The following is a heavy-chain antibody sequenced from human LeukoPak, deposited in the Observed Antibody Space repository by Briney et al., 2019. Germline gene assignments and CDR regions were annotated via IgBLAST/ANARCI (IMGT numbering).Heavy chain of an antibody. CDR1: GGSVSDYY. J-gene: IGHJ1*01. V-gene: IGHV4-59*02. CDR2: IYYSGST. D-gene: IGHD6-19*01. Sequence: PSETLSLTCNVSGGSVSDYYWSWIRQPPGKGLEWIGYIYYSGSTNYNPSLKSRVTISVDTSKNQFSLKKSSVTAADTAVYYCARDPSGEQWLVRGYFQHWGQGTLVTVSS. CDR3: ARDPSGEQWLVRGYFQH.